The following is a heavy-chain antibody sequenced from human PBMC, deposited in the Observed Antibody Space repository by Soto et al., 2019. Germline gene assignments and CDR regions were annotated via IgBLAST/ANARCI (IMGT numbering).Heavy chain of an antibody. D-gene: IGHD3-16*02. CDR1: GGTFSSYA. CDR3: ARGGENYDYVWGSYRYTGPNWFDP. CDR2: IIPIFGTA. V-gene: IGHV1-69*13. Sequence: SVKVSCKASGGTFSSYAISWVRQAPGQGLEWMGGIIPIFGTANYAQKFQGRVTITADESTSTAYMELSSLRSEDMAVYYCARGGENYDYVWGSYRYTGPNWFDPWGQG. J-gene: IGHJ5*02.